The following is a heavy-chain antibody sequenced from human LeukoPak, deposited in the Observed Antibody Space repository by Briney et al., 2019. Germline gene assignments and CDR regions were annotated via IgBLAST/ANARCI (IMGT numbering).Heavy chain of an antibody. V-gene: IGHV3-21*01. CDR1: GFPFSSYS. CDR2: ISSSSSYI. CDR3: ARSPSNDYGDY. J-gene: IGHJ4*02. Sequence: GGSLRLSCAASGFPFSSYSMNWVRPAPGKGLEWVSSISSSSSYIYYADSLKGRFTISRDNAKNSLYLQMNSLRAEDTAVYYCARSPSNDYGDYWGQGTLVTVSS.